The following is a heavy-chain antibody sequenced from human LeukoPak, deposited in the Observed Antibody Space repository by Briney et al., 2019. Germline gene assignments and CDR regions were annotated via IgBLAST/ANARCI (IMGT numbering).Heavy chain of an antibody. CDR1: GYSISSGYY. J-gene: IGHJ6*03. CDR3: ASPPVSPYYYYMDV. CDR2: IYHSGST. V-gene: IGHV4-38-2*01. Sequence: SETLSLTCAVSGYSISSGYYWGWIRQPPGKGLEWIGSIYHSGSTYYNPSLKSRVTISVDTSKNQFSLKLSSVTAADTAVYYCASPPVSPYYYYMDVWGKGTTVTVSS.